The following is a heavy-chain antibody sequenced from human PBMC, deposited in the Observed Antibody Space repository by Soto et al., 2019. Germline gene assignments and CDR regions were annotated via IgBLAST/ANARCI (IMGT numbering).Heavy chain of an antibody. J-gene: IGHJ5*01. CDR2: ISGSGGST. Sequence: TGGSLRLSCAASGFTFSSYAMSWVRQAPGKGLKWVSTISGSGGSTYYAESVKGRFTISRDNSKNTLYLQMNGLRLEDTAMYYCARDDDYPDNGFDYWGQGTLVTVSS. CDR1: GFTFSSYA. V-gene: IGHV3-23*01. CDR3: ARDDDYPDNGFDY. D-gene: IGHD4-17*01.